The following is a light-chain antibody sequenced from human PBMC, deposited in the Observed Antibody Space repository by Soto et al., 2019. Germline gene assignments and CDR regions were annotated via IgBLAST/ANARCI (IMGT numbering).Light chain of an antibody. Sequence: QSVLTQPPPASATPGQRVTISCSGSSSNIGSNTVNWYQQFPGTAPKLLIYNTNQRPSGVPDRFSGSKSGTSASLAISGLQSEDEADYYCASWDDSLNGYVFGTGTKLTVL. CDR2: NTN. J-gene: IGLJ1*01. CDR1: SSNIGSNT. V-gene: IGLV1-44*01. CDR3: ASWDDSLNGYV.